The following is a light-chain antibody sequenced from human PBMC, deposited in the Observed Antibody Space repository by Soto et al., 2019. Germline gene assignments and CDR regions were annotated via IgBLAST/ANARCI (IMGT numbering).Light chain of an antibody. Sequence: DIQMPQSPSSLSASVGDRVTITCRARQNINSYLNWYQQKPGKAPKLLIYAASSLQSGVPSRFSGSGSGTDFTLTVSSLQPEDFATYYCHQSYDIPTFGQGTRLEIK. V-gene: IGKV1-39*01. J-gene: IGKJ5*01. CDR3: HQSYDIPT. CDR2: AAS. CDR1: QNINSY.